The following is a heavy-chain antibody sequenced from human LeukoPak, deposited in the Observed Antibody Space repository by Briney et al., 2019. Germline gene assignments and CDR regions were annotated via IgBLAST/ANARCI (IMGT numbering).Heavy chain of an antibody. CDR1: GFTFSAYG. D-gene: IGHD3-10*01. J-gene: IGHJ4*02. V-gene: IGHV3-33*01. CDR3: AREDGSTMVYYFDY. Sequence: GGSLRLSCAASGFTFSAYGMLWVRQAPGKGLEWVAVIWYDGNNKDYTDSVKGRFTISRDNSRTTLYLQMNSLRAEDTAIYYCAREDGSTMVYYFDYWGQGTLVTVSS. CDR2: IWYDGNNK.